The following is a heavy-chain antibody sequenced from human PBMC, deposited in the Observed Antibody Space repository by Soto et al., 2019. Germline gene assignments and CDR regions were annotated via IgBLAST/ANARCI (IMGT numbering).Heavy chain of an antibody. V-gene: IGHV3-23*01. CDR3: AKVGCSGGSCYSPSRPYYYYGMDV. Sequence: GSLRLSCAASGFTFSSYAMSWVRQAPGKGLEWVSAISGSGGSTYYADSVKGRFTISRDNSKNTLYLQMNSLRAEDTAVYYCAKVGCSGGSCYSPSRPYYYYGMDVWGQGTTVTVSS. D-gene: IGHD2-15*01. J-gene: IGHJ6*02. CDR1: GFTFSSYA. CDR2: ISGSGGST.